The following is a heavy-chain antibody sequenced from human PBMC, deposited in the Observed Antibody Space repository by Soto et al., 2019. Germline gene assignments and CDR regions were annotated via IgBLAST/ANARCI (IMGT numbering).Heavy chain of an antibody. V-gene: IGHV1-2*02. D-gene: IGHD2-2*01. J-gene: IGHJ3*02. CDR2: INPKSGGT. CDR3: ARALRRGYCSSTSCYGVAFDI. CDR1: GYTFTGYY. Sequence: ASVKVSCKASGYTFTGYYMHWVRQAPGQGLEWMGWINPKSGGTNYAQKFKGRVTMTRETSISTAYMELSRLRSDDTAVYYCARALRRGYCSSTSCYGVAFDIWGQGTMVTVSS.